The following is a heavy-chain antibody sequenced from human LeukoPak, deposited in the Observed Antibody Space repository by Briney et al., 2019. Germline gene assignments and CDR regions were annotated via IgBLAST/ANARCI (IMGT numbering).Heavy chain of an antibody. CDR2: IYWDDDK. Sequence: SGPTLENPTQTLTLTCTFSGFSLSTSGVGVGWIRQPPGKALEWLALIYWDDDKRYSPSLKSRLTITKDTSKNQVVLTMTNMDPVDTATYYCAHRRAYCGGDCYPDAFDIWGQGTMVTVSS. J-gene: IGHJ3*02. CDR3: AHRRAYCGGDCYPDAFDI. V-gene: IGHV2-5*02. CDR1: GFSLSTSGVG. D-gene: IGHD2-21*02.